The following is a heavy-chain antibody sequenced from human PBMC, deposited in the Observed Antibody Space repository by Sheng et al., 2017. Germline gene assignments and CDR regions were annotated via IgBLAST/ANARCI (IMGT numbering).Heavy chain of an antibody. J-gene: IGHJ3*02. CDR3: ARGLIGSLRVFDM. CDR1: GFTFSDYY. CDR2: ISSSGSTI. V-gene: IGHV3-11*04. D-gene: IGHD1-26*01. Sequence: QVQLVESGGGLVKPGGSLRLSCAASGFTFSDYYMNWIRQTPEKGLEWVSYISSSGSTIHYADSVKGRFTISRDNAKNSLYLQMNSLRADDAAVYYCARGLIGSLRVFDMWGQGTMVIVSS.